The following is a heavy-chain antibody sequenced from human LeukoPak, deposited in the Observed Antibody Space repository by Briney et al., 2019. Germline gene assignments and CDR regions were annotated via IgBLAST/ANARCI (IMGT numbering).Heavy chain of an antibody. J-gene: IGHJ5*02. CDR2: IYTSGST. CDR1: GGSISSYY. CDR3: ARVDSWNGIFGCDWFDP. Sequence: SETLSLTCTVSGGSISSYYWSWIRQPAGKGLEWIGRIYTSGSTNYNPSLKSRVTMSVDTSKNQFSLKLSSVTAADTAVYYCARVDSWNGIFGCDWFDPWGQGTLVTVSS. V-gene: IGHV4-4*07. D-gene: IGHD1-1*01.